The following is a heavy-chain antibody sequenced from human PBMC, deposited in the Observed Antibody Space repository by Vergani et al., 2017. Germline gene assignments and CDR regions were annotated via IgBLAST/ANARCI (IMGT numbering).Heavy chain of an antibody. CDR2: IYPGDSDT. CDR3: ARLVDGYYYDSSGQGIVAFDI. V-gene: IGHV5-51*01. J-gene: IGHJ3*02. Sequence: EVQLVQSGAEVKKPGESLKISCKGSGYSFTSYWIGWVRQMPGKGLEWMGIIYPGDSDTRYSPSFQGQVTISADKSISTAYLQWSSLKASDTAMYYCARLVDGYYYDSSGQGIVAFDIWGQGTMVTVSS. D-gene: IGHD3-22*01. CDR1: GYSFTSYW.